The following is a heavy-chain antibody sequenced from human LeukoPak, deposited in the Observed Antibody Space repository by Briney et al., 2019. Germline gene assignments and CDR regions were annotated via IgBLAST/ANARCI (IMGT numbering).Heavy chain of an antibody. Sequence: GRSLRLSCAASGFTFSSYGMHWVRQAPGKGLEWVAVISYDGSNKYYADSVKGRFTISRDNSKNTLYLQMNSLRAEDTAVYYCARPRMGAKMGFDYWGQGTLVTVSS. V-gene: IGHV3-30*03. D-gene: IGHD1-26*01. J-gene: IGHJ4*02. CDR3: ARPRMGAKMGFDY. CDR2: ISYDGSNK. CDR1: GFTFSSYG.